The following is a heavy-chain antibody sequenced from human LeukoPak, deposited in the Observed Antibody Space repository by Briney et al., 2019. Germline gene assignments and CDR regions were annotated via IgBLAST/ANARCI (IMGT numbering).Heavy chain of an antibody. CDR3: AREVAYCGGDCYLADY. D-gene: IGHD2-21*02. J-gene: IGHJ4*02. CDR2: IIPILGIA. V-gene: IGHV1-69*04. CDR1: GGTFSSYA. Sequence: GASVKVSCKASGGTFSSYAISWVRQAPGQGLEWMGRIIPILGIANYAQKFQGRVTITADKSASTAYMELSSLRSEDTAVYYCAREVAYCGGDCYLADYWGQGTLVTVFS.